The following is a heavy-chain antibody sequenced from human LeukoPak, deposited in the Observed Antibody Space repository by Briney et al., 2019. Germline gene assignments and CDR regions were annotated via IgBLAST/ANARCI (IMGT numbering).Heavy chain of an antibody. CDR1: GYTFTTYG. CDR3: ARGTPPYSSGLTDFDY. Sequence: ASVKVSCKASGYTFTTYGISWVRQAPGQGLEWMGWISAYNGKTNYAQKLQGRVTMTTDTSTSTAYMELRSLRSDDTAVYYCARGTPPYSSGLTDFDYWGQGTLVTVSS. CDR2: ISAYNGKT. V-gene: IGHV1-18*01. D-gene: IGHD6-19*01. J-gene: IGHJ4*02.